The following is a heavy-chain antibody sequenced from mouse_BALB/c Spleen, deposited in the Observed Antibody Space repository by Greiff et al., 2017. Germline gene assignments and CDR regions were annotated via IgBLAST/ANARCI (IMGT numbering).Heavy chain of an antibody. Sequence: QVQLQQSGAELASLGASVKLSCKASGSPFIAYHRNGVKQRTGQGLGWIGEFYPGRGNTYYNEKFKGKATLTADKSSSTAYMQLSSLTSEDSAVYCCAREVRRGYAMDYWGQGTSVTVSA. CDR3: AREVRRGYAMDY. CDR1: GSPFIAYH. V-gene: IGHV1-77*01. J-gene: IGHJ4*01. D-gene: IGHD2-14*01. CDR2: FYPGRGNT.